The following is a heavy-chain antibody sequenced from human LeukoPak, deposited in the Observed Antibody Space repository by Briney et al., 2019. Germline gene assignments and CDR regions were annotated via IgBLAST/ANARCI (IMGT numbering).Heavy chain of an antibody. J-gene: IGHJ3*02. CDR3: ARASPLGYCNHGVCYRLVDAFDI. D-gene: IGHD2-8*01. Sequence: SETLSLTCTVSGGSISSYYWSWIRQPPGKGLEWIGYIYYSGSTNYNPSLKSRLTISVDTSKNQFSLKLRSVTAADTAVYYCARASPLGYCNHGVCYRLVDAFDIWGQGTMVTVSS. CDR2: IYYSGST. V-gene: IGHV4-59*01. CDR1: GGSISSYY.